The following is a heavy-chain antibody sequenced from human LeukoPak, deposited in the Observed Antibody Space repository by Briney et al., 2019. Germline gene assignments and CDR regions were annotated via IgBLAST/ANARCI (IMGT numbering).Heavy chain of an antibody. D-gene: IGHD6-6*01. J-gene: IGHJ4*02. CDR3: AKSSLKYYFDS. CDR1: GLTFSSYA. CDR2: ITGSGGST. Sequence: PGGSLRLSCAASGLTFSSYAMNWVRQAPGKGLEWVSIITGSGGSTYYADSVKGRFTISRDNSKNTLYLQVNSLRAEDTAIYYCAKSSLKYYFDSWGQGTLVTVSS. V-gene: IGHV3-23*01.